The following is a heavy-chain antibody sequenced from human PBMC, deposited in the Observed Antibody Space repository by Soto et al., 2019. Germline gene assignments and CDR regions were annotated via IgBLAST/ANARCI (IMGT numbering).Heavy chain of an antibody. J-gene: IGHJ5*02. D-gene: IGHD3-10*01. V-gene: IGHV1-24*01. CDR1: GYTLTELS. CDR2: FDPEDGET. Sequence: ASVKVSCKVSGYTLTELSMHWVRQAPGKGLEWMGGFDPEDGETIYAQKFQGRVTMTEDTSTDTAYMELSSLRSEDTAVYYCATAGRWFGGNWFDPWGQGTLVTVSA. CDR3: ATAGRWFGGNWFDP.